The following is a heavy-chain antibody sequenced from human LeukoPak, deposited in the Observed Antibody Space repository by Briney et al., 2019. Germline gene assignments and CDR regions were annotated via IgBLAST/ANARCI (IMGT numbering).Heavy chain of an antibody. CDR2: ISYTGST. J-gene: IGHJ2*01. Sequence: SETLSLTCTVSGASIRSSYWSWIRQPPGKGLEWIGYISYTGSTNYDPSLKSRVSLSVDTSKNQFSLELSSVTAADTAVYYCATYRTSFIYWYFDLWGRGTLVTVSS. CDR1: GASIRSSY. V-gene: IGHV4-59*01. CDR3: ATYRTSFIYWYFDL. D-gene: IGHD2-2*01.